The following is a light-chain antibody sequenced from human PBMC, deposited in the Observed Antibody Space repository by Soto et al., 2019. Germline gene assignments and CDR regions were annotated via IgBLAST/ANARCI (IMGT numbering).Light chain of an antibody. CDR2: AAS. Sequence: DILMTQSPSSLSSSLGDTVTITCRASQTINNYLNWYQQKPGKAPKLLIYAASNMQSGVPSRFSGSGSGSYFTLTISSLQPEDFAIYYCQQSYINPWTFGQGTKVEIK. J-gene: IGKJ1*01. CDR1: QTINNY. CDR3: QQSYINPWT. V-gene: IGKV1-39*01.